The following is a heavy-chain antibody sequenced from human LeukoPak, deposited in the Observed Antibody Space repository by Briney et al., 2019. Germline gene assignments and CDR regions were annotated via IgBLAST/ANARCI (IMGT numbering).Heavy chain of an antibody. CDR2: IYYSGST. Sequence: SETLSLTCTVSGGSISSGGYYWSWIRQHPGRGLEWIGYIYYSGSTYYNPSLKSRVTISVDTSKNQFSLKLSSVTAADTAVYYCASQSSSSFGHFDSWGQGTLVTVSS. CDR3: ASQSSSSFGHFDS. V-gene: IGHV4-31*03. D-gene: IGHD6-6*01. CDR1: GGSISSGGYY. J-gene: IGHJ4*02.